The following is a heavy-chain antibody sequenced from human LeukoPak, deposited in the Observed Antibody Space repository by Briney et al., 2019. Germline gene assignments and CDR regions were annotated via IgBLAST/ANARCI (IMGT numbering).Heavy chain of an antibody. CDR3: ARDSIGQLSFDY. Sequence: GGSLRLSCAASGFTFSSYAMHWVRQAPGKGLEWVAVISYDGSNKYYADSVKGRFTISRDNSKNTLYLQMNSLRAEDTAVYYCARDSIGQLSFDYWGQGTLVTVFS. V-gene: IGHV3-30-3*01. D-gene: IGHD2/OR15-2a*01. CDR2: ISYDGSNK. CDR1: GFTFSSYA. J-gene: IGHJ4*02.